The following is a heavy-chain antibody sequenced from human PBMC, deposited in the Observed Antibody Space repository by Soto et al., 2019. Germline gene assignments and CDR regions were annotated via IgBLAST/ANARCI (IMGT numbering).Heavy chain of an antibody. CDR3: ARAGPLWFGESPSSYYYGMDV. V-gene: IGHV1-3*01. D-gene: IGHD3-10*01. Sequence: QVQLVQSGAEVKKPGASVKVSCKASGYTFTSYAMHWVRQAPGQRLEWMGWINAGNGNTKYSQKFQGRVTITRDTPASTAYMDLISLSSEDTAVYYCARAGPLWFGESPSSYYYGMDVWGQGTTVTVSS. CDR2: INAGNGNT. CDR1: GYTFTSYA. J-gene: IGHJ6*02.